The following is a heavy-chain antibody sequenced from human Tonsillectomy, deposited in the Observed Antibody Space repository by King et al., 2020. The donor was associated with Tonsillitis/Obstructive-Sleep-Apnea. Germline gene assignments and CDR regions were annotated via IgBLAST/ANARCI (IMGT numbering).Heavy chain of an antibody. D-gene: IGHD6-6*01. V-gene: IGHV3-74*01. Sequence: VQLVESGGGLVQPGGSLRLSCAASGFTFSSYWMHWVRQAPGKGLVWVSRINSDGSGTSYADSVKGRFTITRDNAKNTLYLQMNSLRAEDTAVYYCAREGYSSSSPIDYWGQGTLVTVSS. CDR3: AREGYSSSSPIDY. CDR2: INSDGSGT. CDR1: GFTFSSYW. J-gene: IGHJ4*02.